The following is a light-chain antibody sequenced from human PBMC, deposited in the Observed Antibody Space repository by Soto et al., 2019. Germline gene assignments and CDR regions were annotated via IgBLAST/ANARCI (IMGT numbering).Light chain of an antibody. CDR3: ASYAGSNNFV. CDR2: AVS. Sequence: QSALTQPPSASGSPGQSVTISCTGTSSDVGGYDYVSWYQQHPGEAPKLMIYAVSRRPSGVPDRFFGSKSGNTASLTVSGLQAEDEAEYSCASYAGSNNFVFGSGTKLTVL. CDR1: SSDVGGYDY. J-gene: IGLJ1*01. V-gene: IGLV2-8*01.